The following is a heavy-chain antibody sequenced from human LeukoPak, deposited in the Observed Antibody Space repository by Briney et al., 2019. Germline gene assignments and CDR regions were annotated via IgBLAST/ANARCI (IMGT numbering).Heavy chain of an antibody. Sequence: GGSLRLSCAASGFTFSDYYMSWIRQAPGKGLEWVSYISSSGSTIYYADSVKGRFTISRDNAKNSLYLQMNSLRAEDTAVYYCTTDISVASALSLPIDAFDIWGQGTVVTVSS. CDR3: TTDISVASALSLPIDAFDI. J-gene: IGHJ3*02. V-gene: IGHV3-11*01. CDR1: GFTFSDYY. D-gene: IGHD6-13*01. CDR2: ISSSGSTI.